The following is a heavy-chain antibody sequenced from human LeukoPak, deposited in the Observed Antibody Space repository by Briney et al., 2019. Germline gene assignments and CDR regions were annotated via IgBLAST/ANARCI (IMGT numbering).Heavy chain of an antibody. CDR3: AKVVAGNIDYYFDY. J-gene: IGHJ4*02. D-gene: IGHD2/OR15-2a*01. CDR1: GFTFSTYA. CDR2: IGRSAGST. Sequence: GGSLRLSCAASGFTFSTYAMSWVRQAPGKGLEWVLAIGRSAGSTYYADSVKGRFTISRDNSKNTLYLQMNSLRAEDTAVYYCAKVVAGNIDYYFDYWGQGILVAVSS. V-gene: IGHV3-23*01.